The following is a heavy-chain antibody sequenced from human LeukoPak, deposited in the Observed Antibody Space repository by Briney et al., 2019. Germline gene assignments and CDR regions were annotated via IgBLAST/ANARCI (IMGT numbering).Heavy chain of an antibody. Sequence: RSGGSLRLSCAVSGVTVSSNHMSWVRQAPGKGLEWVSAIYSGGGTYYADSVKGRFTLSRDISKNTLYLQMNSLRAEDTAVYYCVRDASWGQGTLVTVSS. CDR1: GVTVSSNH. CDR2: IYSGGGT. J-gene: IGHJ4*02. V-gene: IGHV3-66*01. CDR3: VRDAS.